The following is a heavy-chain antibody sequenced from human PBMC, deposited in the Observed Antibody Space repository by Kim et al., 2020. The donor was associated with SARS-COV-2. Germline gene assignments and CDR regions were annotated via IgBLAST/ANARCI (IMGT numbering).Heavy chain of an antibody. Sequence: SETLSLTCTVSGGSVSGGVYYWSFIRQSPGKGLEWIGYLFKNGNTDSNPSLKSRLTMSLDTSKNEFYLKLRSMTAADTAVYYCNGGRFFYGMDVWGQGTTVTVSS. J-gene: IGHJ6*02. CDR1: GGSVSGGVYY. D-gene: IGHD3-3*01. CDR2: LFKNGNT. V-gene: IGHV4-61*08. CDR3: NGGRFFYGMDV.